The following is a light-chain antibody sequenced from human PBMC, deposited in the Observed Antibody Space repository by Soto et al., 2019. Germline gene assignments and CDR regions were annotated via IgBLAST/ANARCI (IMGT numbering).Light chain of an antibody. CDR1: QSVSTQ. Sequence: EMVMTHSPATLSVSLGERATLSCRASQSVSTQLVWYQQKPGQAPRLLIYGASTSATGIPARFSGSGSGTEFPLTISSLQSEGFAVYYCQQHDQGWKLGQGTKVEIK. CDR2: GAS. V-gene: IGKV3-15*01. J-gene: IGKJ1*01. CDR3: QQHDQGWK.